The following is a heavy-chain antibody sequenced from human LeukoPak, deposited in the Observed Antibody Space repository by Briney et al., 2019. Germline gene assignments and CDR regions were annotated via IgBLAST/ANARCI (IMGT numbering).Heavy chain of an antibody. CDR3: AKGKAVAKDFDY. J-gene: IGHJ4*02. CDR2: IRYDGSNK. V-gene: IGHV3-30*02. D-gene: IGHD6-19*01. CDR1: GFTFSSYG. Sequence: TGGSLRLPCAASGFTFSSYGMHWVRQAPGKGLEWVAFIRYDGSNKYYADSVKGRFTISRDNSKNTLYLQMNSLRAEDTAVYYCAKGKAVAKDFDYWGQGTLVTVSS.